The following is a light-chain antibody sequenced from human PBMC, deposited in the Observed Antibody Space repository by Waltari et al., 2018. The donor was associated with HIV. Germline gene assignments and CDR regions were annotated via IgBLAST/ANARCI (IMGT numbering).Light chain of an antibody. V-gene: IGLV2-14*03. CDR2: DVS. CDR3: SSFSISSTLVV. J-gene: IGLJ2*01. CDR1: SSDLGGYNY. Sequence: QSALTQPASVSGSPGQSITISCTGTSSDLGGYNYVSWYQQHPGKAPKLMIFDVSNRPSGVSNRFSGSKSGNTASLTISGLQAEDEAHYFCSSFSISSTLVVFGGGTKLTVL.